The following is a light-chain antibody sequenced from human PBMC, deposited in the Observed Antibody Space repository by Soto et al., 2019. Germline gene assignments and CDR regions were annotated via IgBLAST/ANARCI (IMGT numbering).Light chain of an antibody. V-gene: IGKV1-5*01. CDR3: QQYDSYSWT. J-gene: IGKJ1*01. CDR1: QSVSNW. CDR2: DVS. Sequence: DIQMTQSPSTLSASVGERVTITCRASQSVSNWLAWYQQKPGKAPNLLIYDVSSLESGVPSRFSGSGSGPEFILTISSLQPDDFATYYCQQYDSYSWTFGQGTKVE.